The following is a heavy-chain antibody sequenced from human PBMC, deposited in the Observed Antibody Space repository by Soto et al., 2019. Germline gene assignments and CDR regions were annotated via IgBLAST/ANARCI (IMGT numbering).Heavy chain of an antibody. CDR2: INTNTGNP. D-gene: IGHD3-10*01. CDR1: GYTFTSYA. V-gene: IGHV7-4-1*01. CDR3: ARDSTLGLLWFGETWFDP. J-gene: IGHJ5*02. Sequence: VASVKVSCKASGYTFTSYAMNWVRQAPGQGLEWMGWINTNTGNPTYAQGFTGRFVFSLDTSVSTAYLQICSLKAEDTAVYYCARDSTLGLLWFGETWFDPWGQGTLVTVSS.